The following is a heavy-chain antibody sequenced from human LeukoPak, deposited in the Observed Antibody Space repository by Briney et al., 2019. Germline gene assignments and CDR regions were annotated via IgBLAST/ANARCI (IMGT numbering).Heavy chain of an antibody. J-gene: IGHJ4*02. CDR3: ARFYSSEWPYYFDH. CDR1: GFTFSGYS. Sequence: GGSQRLSCAASGFTFSGYSMSWVRQAPGKGLEWVSYISSSSSYISYADSVKGRFTISRDNAKNSLYLQMNSLRDEDTAVYFCARFYSSEWPYYFDHWGQGTLVTVSS. V-gene: IGHV3-48*02. D-gene: IGHD6-19*01. CDR2: ISSSSSYI.